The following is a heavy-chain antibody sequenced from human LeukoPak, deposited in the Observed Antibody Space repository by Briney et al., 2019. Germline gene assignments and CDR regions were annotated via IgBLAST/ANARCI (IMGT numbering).Heavy chain of an antibody. V-gene: IGHV4-59*08. Sequence: SETLSLTFTVSGGSISSYYWSWIRQPPGKGLEWIGYIYYSGSTNYNPSLKSRVTISVDTSKNQFSLKLSSVTAADTAVYYCARHGSSGWYSPFDYWGQGTLVTVSS. CDR1: GGSISSYY. CDR2: IYYSGST. CDR3: ARHGSSGWYSPFDY. J-gene: IGHJ4*02. D-gene: IGHD6-19*01.